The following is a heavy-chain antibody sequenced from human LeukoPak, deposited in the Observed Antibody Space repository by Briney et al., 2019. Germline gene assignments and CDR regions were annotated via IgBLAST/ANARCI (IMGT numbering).Heavy chain of an antibody. CDR2: ISYSGST. J-gene: IGHJ4*02. D-gene: IGHD5-12*01. Sequence: SETLSLTCTVSGGSNSGYYWTWIRQPPWKGLEWIGYISYSGSTSSHPSLKSRVTISLDTSKNQFSLKLTSVTAADTAVYYCVRGYSGYPYYLDYWGQGTLVTVSS. V-gene: IGHV4-59*08. CDR3: VRGYSGYPYYLDY. CDR1: GGSNSGYY.